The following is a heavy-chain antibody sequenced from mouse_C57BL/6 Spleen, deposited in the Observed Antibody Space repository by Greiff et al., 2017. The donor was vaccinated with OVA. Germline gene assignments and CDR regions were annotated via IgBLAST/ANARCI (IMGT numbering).Heavy chain of an antibody. Sequence: QVQLQQPGTELVKPGASVKLSCKASGYTFTSYWMHWVKQRPGQGLEWIGNINPSNGGTNYNEKFKSKATLTVDKSSSTAYMQLSSLTSEDAAVYYCARGATPYWYFDVWGTGTTVTVSS. D-gene: IGHD3-1*01. V-gene: IGHV1-53*01. CDR1: GYTFTSYW. J-gene: IGHJ1*03. CDR3: ARGATPYWYFDV. CDR2: INPSNGGT.